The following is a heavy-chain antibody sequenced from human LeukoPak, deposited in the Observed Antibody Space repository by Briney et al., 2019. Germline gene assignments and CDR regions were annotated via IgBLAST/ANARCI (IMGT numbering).Heavy chain of an antibody. D-gene: IGHD2-15*01. CDR2: ISWNSGSI. CDR1: GFTFDDYA. CDR3: AKGVCSGGSCSYYFDY. Sequence: GGSLRLSCAASGFTFDDYAMHWVRQAPGKGLEWVSGISWNSGSIGYADSVKGRFTISRDNAKNSLYLQMNSLRAEDTALYYCAKGVCSGGSCSYYFDYWGQGTPVTVSS. J-gene: IGHJ4*02. V-gene: IGHV3-9*01.